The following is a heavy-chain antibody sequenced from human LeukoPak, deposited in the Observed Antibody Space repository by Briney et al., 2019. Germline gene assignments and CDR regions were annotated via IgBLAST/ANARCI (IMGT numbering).Heavy chain of an antibody. V-gene: IGHV4-34*01. D-gene: IGHD2-2*03. J-gene: IGHJ4*02. CDR3: ATGYCSSTSCYAGDYFDY. Sequence: SETLSLTCAVYGGSFSGYYWSWIRQPPGKGLVWIGEINHSGSTNYNPSLKSRVTISVDTSKNQFSLKLSSVTAADTAVYYCATGYCSSTSCYAGDYFDYWGQGTLVTVSS. CDR2: INHSGST. CDR1: GGSFSGYY.